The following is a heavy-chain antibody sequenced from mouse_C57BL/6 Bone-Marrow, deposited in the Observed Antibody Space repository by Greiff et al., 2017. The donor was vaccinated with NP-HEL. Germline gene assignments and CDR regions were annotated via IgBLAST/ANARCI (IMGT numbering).Heavy chain of an antibody. CDR3: ARDMGYGFFDY. V-gene: IGHV5-16*01. D-gene: IGHD2-2*01. J-gene: IGHJ2*01. Sequence: DVKLVESEGGLVQPGSSMKLSCTASGFTFSDYYMAWVRQVPEKGLEWVANINYDGSSTYYLDSLKSRFIISRDNAKNILYLQMSSLKSEDTATYYCARDMGYGFFDYWGQGTTLTVSS. CDR2: INYDGSST. CDR1: GFTFSDYY.